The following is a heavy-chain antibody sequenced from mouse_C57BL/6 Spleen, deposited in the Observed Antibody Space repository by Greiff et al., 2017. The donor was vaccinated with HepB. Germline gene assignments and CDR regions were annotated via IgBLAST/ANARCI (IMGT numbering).Heavy chain of an antibody. V-gene: IGHV1-64*01. CDR1: GYTFTSYW. CDR3: ARWRSYDAWFAY. Sequence: VQLQQPGAELVKPGASVKLSCKASGYTFTSYWMHWVKQRPGQGLEWIGMIHPNSGSTNYNEKFKSKATLTVDKSSSTAYMQLSSLTSEDSAVYYCARWRSYDAWFAYWGQGTLVTVSA. J-gene: IGHJ3*01. D-gene: IGHD2-3*01. CDR2: IHPNSGST.